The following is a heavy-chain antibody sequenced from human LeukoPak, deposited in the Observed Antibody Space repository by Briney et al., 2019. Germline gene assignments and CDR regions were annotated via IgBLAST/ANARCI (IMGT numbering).Heavy chain of an antibody. J-gene: IGHJ4*02. CDR1: GFTFSRYA. D-gene: IGHD4-23*01. CDR2: ISGSGGSA. V-gene: IGHV3-23*01. CDR3: AKDRWELDS. Sequence: GGSLRLSCAASGFTFSRYAMSWVRQAPGKGLEWISAISGSGGSAYYADSVKGRFTISRDNSKNTLYLQMNSLRAEDTAVYYCAKDRWELDSWGQGTPVTVSS.